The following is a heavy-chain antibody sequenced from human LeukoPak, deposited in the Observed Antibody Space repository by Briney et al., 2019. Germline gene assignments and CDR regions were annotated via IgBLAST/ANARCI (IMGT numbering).Heavy chain of an antibody. D-gene: IGHD3-10*01. Sequence: SETLSLTCAVYGESFSGYYWSWIRQPPGKGLEWIGEINHSGSTNYNPSLKSRVTISVDTSKNQFSLKLSSVTAADTAVYYCARGRGYGSGSYYPWGQGTLVTVSS. CDR1: GESFSGYY. CDR3: ARGRGYGSGSYYP. CDR2: INHSGST. J-gene: IGHJ5*02. V-gene: IGHV4-34*01.